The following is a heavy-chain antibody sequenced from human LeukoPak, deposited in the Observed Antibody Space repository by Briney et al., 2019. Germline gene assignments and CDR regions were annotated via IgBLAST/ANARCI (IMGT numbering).Heavy chain of an antibody. CDR2: ISAYNGNT. Sequence: ASVKVSCKASGYTFTSYGISWVRQAPGQGLEWMGWISAYNGNTNYAQKLQGRVTMTTDTSTSTAYMELRSLRSDDTAVYYCARGDSIAVAGTNAVWFDPWGQGTLVTVSS. V-gene: IGHV1-18*01. CDR1: GYTFTSYG. CDR3: ARGDSIAVAGTNAVWFDP. D-gene: IGHD6-19*01. J-gene: IGHJ5*02.